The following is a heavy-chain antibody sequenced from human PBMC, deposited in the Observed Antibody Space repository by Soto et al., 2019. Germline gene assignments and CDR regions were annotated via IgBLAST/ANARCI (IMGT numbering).Heavy chain of an antibody. CDR1: GITFSSHV. CDR2: IGTSGGST. V-gene: IGHV3-23*01. J-gene: IGHJ4*02. CDR3: ATRPPDSSRRSPLDY. D-gene: IGHD3-22*01. Sequence: GGSLRLSCEASGITFSSHVMSWVRQAPGNGLEWVSSIGTSGGSTDYADSVKGRFTISRDNSRNTVYLQVSSLRAEDAAVYFCATRPPDSSRRSPLDYWGRGTLVTVSS.